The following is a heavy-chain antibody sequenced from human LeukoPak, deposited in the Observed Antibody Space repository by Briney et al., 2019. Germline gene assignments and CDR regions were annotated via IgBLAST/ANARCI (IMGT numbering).Heavy chain of an antibody. Sequence: SETLSLTCAVYGGSFSGYYWSWIRQPPGKGLEWIGEINHSGSTNYNPSLKSRVTISVDTSKNQFSLKLSSVTAADTALYYCARGGSSWDVIDYRGQGTLVTVSS. D-gene: IGHD6-13*01. CDR1: GGSFSGYY. CDR3: ARGGSSWDVIDY. V-gene: IGHV4-34*01. CDR2: INHSGST. J-gene: IGHJ4*02.